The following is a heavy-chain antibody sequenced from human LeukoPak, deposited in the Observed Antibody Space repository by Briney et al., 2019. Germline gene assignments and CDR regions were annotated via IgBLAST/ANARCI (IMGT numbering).Heavy chain of an antibody. CDR1: GFTFSSYA. J-gene: IGHJ4*02. V-gene: IGHV3-23*01. Sequence: PGGSLRLSCAASGFTFSSYAMSWVRQAPGKGLEWVSTVSGSGGSTYYADSVKGRFTISRDNSKNTLYLQMNSLRAEDTAVYYCAKQPQFGELLPFDYWGQGTLVTVSS. CDR3: AKQPQFGELLPFDY. CDR2: VSGSGGST. D-gene: IGHD3-10*01.